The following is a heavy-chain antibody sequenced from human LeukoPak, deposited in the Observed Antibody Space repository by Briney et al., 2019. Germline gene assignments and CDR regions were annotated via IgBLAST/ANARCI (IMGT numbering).Heavy chain of an antibody. CDR2: ISYDGSNK. CDR1: GFTFSSYG. V-gene: IGHV3-30*03. D-gene: IGHD6-13*01. CDR3: ARGGGSSSWYTWLDY. J-gene: IGHJ4*02. Sequence: GRSLRLSCAASGFTFSSYGMHWVRQAPGKGLEWVAVISYDGSNKYYADSVKGRFTISRDNSKNTLYLQMNTLRAEDTAVYYCARGGGSSSWYTWLDYWGQGTLVTVSS.